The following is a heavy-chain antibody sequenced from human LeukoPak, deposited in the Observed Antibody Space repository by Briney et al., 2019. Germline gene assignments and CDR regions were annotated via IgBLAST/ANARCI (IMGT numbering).Heavy chain of an antibody. Sequence: SVKVSCKASGGTFSSYAISWVRQAPGQGLEWMGGIIPIFGTANYAQKFQGRVTITTDESTSTAYMELSSLRSEDTAVYYCARDRKYYYDSSGYYYPYYFDYWGQGTLVTVSS. CDR2: IIPIFGTA. CDR1: GGTFSSYA. J-gene: IGHJ4*02. V-gene: IGHV1-69*05. D-gene: IGHD3-22*01. CDR3: ARDRKYYYDSSGYYYPYYFDY.